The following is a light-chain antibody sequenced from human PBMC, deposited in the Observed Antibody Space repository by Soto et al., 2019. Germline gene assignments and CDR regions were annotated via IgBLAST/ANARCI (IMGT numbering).Light chain of an antibody. CDR1: AGGVTSGHY. J-gene: IGLJ3*02. Sequence: QAVVTQEPSLTVSPGGTVTLTCGSSAGGVTSGHYPYWFQQKPGQAPRTLIYDTSKKQSWTPARFSGSLLGGKAALTLSGAQPEDESEYYCFLSYNDAGGVFGGGTKLTVL. CDR3: FLSYNDAGGV. CDR2: DTS. V-gene: IGLV7-46*01.